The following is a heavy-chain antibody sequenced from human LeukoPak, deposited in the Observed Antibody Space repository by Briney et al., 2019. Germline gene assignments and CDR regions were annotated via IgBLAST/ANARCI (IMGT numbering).Heavy chain of an antibody. CDR1: GGTFSSYA. CDR2: IIPIFGTA. V-gene: IGHV1-69*13. D-gene: IGHD6-19*01. Sequence: GASVKVPCKASGGTFSSYAISWVRQAPGQGLEWMGGIIPIFGTANYAQKFQGRVTITADESTSTAYMELSSLRSEDTAVYYCATAVAGYFDYWGQGTLVTVSS. J-gene: IGHJ4*02. CDR3: ATAVAGYFDY.